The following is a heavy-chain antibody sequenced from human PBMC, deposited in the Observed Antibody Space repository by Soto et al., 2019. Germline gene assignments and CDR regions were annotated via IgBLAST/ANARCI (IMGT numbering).Heavy chain of an antibody. J-gene: IGHJ6*02. CDR3: AINRARPGVAAAFVRRGDGLDV. D-gene: IGHD6-13*01. Sequence: GASVKVSCKASGVTFSSFAISWVRQAPGQGLEWMGGIIPIFGPANYAQKFQGRLTITADRSTSTAYMEMISLRSGDTAVYYCAINRARPGVAAAFVRRGDGLDVWGQGTTVTVSS. V-gene: IGHV1-69*06. CDR1: GVTFSSFA. CDR2: IIPIFGPA.